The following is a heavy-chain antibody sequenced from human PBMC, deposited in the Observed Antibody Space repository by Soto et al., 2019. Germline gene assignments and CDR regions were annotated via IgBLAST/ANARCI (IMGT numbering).Heavy chain of an antibody. CDR2: IYYSGST. D-gene: IGHD2-21*02. J-gene: IGHJ5*02. V-gene: IGHV4-30-4*01. CDR1: GGSISSGDYY. CDR3: ARAMVVTQNWFDP. Sequence: SETLSLTCTVSGGSISSGDYYWSWIRQPPGKGLEWFGYIYYSGSTYYNPSLKSRVTISVDTSKNQFSLKLSSVTAADTAVYYCARAMVVTQNWFDPWGQGTLVTVSS.